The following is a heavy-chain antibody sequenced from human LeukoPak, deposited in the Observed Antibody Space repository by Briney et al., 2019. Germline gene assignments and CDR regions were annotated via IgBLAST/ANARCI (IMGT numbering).Heavy chain of an antibody. Sequence: PSQTLSLTCTVSGGSISTDRYYWSWIRQPAGKGLGWIGRIYTGGSTNYNPSLKSRVTISVDTSKNQFSLKLSSVTAADTAVYYCARDRGGDRNTIFGVIISNWFDPWGQGTLVTVSS. CDR1: GGSISTDRYY. CDR3: ARDRGGDRNTIFGVIISNWFDP. CDR2: IYTGGST. D-gene: IGHD3-3*01. J-gene: IGHJ5*02. V-gene: IGHV4-61*02.